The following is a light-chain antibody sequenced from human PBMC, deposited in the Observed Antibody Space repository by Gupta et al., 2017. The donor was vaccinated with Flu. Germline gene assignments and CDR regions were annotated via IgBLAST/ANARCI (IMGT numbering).Light chain of an antibody. V-gene: IGLV2-14*01. CDR2: DVS. CDR3: SSHTTSSTHV. Sequence: QSALTQPASVSGSPGQSITISCTGTSSDVGANDFVSWYQQHPDKPPKLMIYDVSVRPSGVSSRFSGSKSGNTASLTISGLQAEDEADYYCSSHTTSSTHVFGTGTKVTVL. CDR1: SSDVGANDF. J-gene: IGLJ1*01.